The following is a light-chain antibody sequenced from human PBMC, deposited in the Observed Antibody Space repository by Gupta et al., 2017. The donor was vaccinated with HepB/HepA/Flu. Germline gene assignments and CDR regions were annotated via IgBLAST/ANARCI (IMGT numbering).Light chain of an antibody. CDR1: QGISNH. CDR2: TAS. V-gene: IGKV1-9*01. J-gene: IGKJ4*01. CDR3: HQVHTYPLT. Sequence: DIQLTQSPSFLSAAVGDRVSVTCRASQGISNHLAWYQQKPGEAPKLLIHTASTLQSGAPSRFSGSGFGTEFTLTISSLQPEDFATYYCHQVHTYPLTFGGGTKVEI.